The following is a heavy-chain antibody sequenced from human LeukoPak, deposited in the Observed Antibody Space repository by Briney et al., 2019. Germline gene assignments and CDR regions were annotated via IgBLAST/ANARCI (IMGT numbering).Heavy chain of an antibody. CDR3: AKSPTGIAGYYFDY. Sequence: GGSLRLSCVASGFTFSSYAMHWVRQAPGKGLEWVAVISYDGSNKYYADSVKGRFTISRDNSKNTLYLQMNSLRAEDTAVYYCAKSPTGIAGYYFDYWGQGTLATVSS. CDR1: GFTFSSYA. D-gene: IGHD6-13*01. V-gene: IGHV3-30-3*02. CDR2: ISYDGSNK. J-gene: IGHJ4*02.